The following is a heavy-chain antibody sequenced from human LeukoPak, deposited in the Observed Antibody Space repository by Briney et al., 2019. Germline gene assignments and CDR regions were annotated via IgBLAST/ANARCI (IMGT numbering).Heavy chain of an antibody. CDR3: ARLELELRSWFDP. J-gene: IGHJ5*02. V-gene: IGHV1-18*01. D-gene: IGHD1-7*01. CDR1: GYTFTSYR. Sequence: ASVKVSCTASGYTFTSYRIIWVRQAPGQGLELMGWISAYNGNTNYAQKLQGRVTMTTDTSTSTASMELRSLTSDDTAVYYCARLELELRSWFDPWGQGTLVTVSS. CDR2: ISAYNGNT.